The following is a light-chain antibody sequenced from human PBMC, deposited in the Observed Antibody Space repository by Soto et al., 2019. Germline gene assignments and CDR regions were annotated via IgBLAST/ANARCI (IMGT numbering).Light chain of an antibody. CDR3: QQHWNWPQT. CDR1: QTVGTY. Sequence: DTVLTQVPGTLSLPPGERATLSCRASQTVGTYLAWYQQKPGQAPRLLIYEVSTRNTGIPDRFSGSGSGTDFTLTISSLQPEDFAAYCCQQHWNWPQTFGQGTKVDIK. J-gene: IGKJ1*01. CDR2: EVS. V-gene: IGKV3-11*01.